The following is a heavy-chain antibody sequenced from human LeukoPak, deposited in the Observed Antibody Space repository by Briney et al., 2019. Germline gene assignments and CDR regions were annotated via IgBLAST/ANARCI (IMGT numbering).Heavy chain of an antibody. CDR2: ISYDGSNK. CDR1: GFTFSSYG. V-gene: IGHV3-30*18. J-gene: IGHJ5*02. CDR3: AKDVVRGVISNWFDP. Sequence: PGGSLRLSCAASGFTFSSYGMHWVRQAPGKGLEWVAVISYDGSNKYYADSVKGRFTISRDNSKNTLYLQMNSLRAEDTAVYYCAKDVVRGVISNWFDPWGQGTLVTVSS. D-gene: IGHD3-10*01.